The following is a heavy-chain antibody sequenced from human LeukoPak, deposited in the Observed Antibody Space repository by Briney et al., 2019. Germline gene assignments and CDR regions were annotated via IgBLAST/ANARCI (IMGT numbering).Heavy chain of an antibody. CDR1: GFTFSSYS. CDR2: ISSSSSYI. Sequence: PGGSLRLSCAASGFTFSSYSMNWVRQAPGKGLEWVSSISSSSSYIYYADSVKGRFTISRDNSKNTLYLQMNSLRAADTAVYYCAKDRQIAVAGKIFDYWGQGTLVTVSS. D-gene: IGHD6-19*01. J-gene: IGHJ4*02. CDR3: AKDRQIAVAGKIFDY. V-gene: IGHV3-21*01.